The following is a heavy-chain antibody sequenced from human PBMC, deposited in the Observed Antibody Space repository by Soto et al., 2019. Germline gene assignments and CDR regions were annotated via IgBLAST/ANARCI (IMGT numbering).Heavy chain of an antibody. CDR3: ARDFDFWSGWIDP. V-gene: IGHV3-30-3*01. Sequence: PGGSLRLSCAASGFTFSSYAMHWVRQAPGKGLEWVAVISYDGSNKYYADSVKGRFTISRDNSKNTLYLQMNSLRAEDTAVYYCARDFDFWSGWIDPWGQGTLVTVSS. CDR2: ISYDGSNK. J-gene: IGHJ5*02. D-gene: IGHD3-3*01. CDR1: GFTFSSYA.